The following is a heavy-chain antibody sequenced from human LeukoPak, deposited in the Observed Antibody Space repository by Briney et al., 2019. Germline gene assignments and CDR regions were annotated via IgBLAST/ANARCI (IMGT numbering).Heavy chain of an antibody. CDR1: GFTFSSYA. CDR2: ISGSGGST. J-gene: IGHJ4*02. CDR3: AKVTEANSGSYYGDFDY. V-gene: IGHV3-23*01. D-gene: IGHD1-26*01. Sequence: GGSLRLSCAASGFTFSSYAMSWVRQAPGKGLEWVSAISGSGGSTYYADSVEGRFTISRDNSKNTLSLQMNSLRAEDTAVYYCAKVTEANSGSYYGDFDYWGQGTLVTVSS.